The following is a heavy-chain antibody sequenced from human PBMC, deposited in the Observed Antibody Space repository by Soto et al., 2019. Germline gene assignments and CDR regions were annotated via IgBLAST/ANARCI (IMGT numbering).Heavy chain of an antibody. CDR2: IYYSGST. CDR3: ARRYGYYFDY. CDR1: GGSISSYY. J-gene: IGHJ4*02. D-gene: IGHD4-17*01. V-gene: IGHV4-59*08. Sequence: QVQLQESGPGLVKPSETLSLTCTVSGGSISSYYWRWIRQPPGKGLAWIGYIYYSGSTNYNPSLKRRATTAVDTSKNQGALKLSSVTAADTAVYYGARRYGYYFDYWGQGTLVTVSS.